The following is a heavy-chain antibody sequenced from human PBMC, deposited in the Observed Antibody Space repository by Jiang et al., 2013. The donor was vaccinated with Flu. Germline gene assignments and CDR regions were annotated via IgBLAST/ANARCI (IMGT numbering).Heavy chain of an antibody. J-gene: IGHJ6*02. CDR2: IYYSGST. CDR3: ARVTIGGGGYDSLYYYYGMDV. Sequence: GLVKPSQTLSLTCTVSGGSISSGGYYWSWIRQHPGKGLEWIGYIYYSGSTYYNPSLKSRVTISVDTSKNQFSLKLSSVTAADTAVYYCARVTIGGGGYDSLYYYYGMDVWGQGTTVTVSS. V-gene: IGHV4-31*03. CDR1: GGSISSGGYY. D-gene: IGHD3-16*01.